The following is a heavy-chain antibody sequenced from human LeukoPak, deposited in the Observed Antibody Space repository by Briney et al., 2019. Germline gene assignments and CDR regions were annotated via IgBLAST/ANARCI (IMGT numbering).Heavy chain of an antibody. CDR2: MNPNSGNT. Sequence: ASVKVSCKASGYTFTVFYMHWVRQATGQGLEWMGWMNPNSGNTGYAQKFQGRVTITRNTSISTAYMELSSLRSEDTAVYYCARVGFYSLSPGIAAAGTGRTRGGYYYYYYMDVWGKGTTVTVSS. CDR1: GYTFTVFY. D-gene: IGHD6-13*01. J-gene: IGHJ6*03. V-gene: IGHV1-8*03. CDR3: ARVGFYSLSPGIAAAGTGRTRGGYYYYYYMDV.